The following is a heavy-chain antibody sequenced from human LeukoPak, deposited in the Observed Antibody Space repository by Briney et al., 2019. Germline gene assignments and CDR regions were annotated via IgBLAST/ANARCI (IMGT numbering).Heavy chain of an antibody. V-gene: IGHV4-39*01. CDR1: GGSISSSSYF. D-gene: IGHD2-2*02. J-gene: IGHJ3*02. CDR2: IYYSVCT. Sequence: SETLSLTCTVSGGSISSSSYFWRWIRQPPGKVLEWIETIYYSVCTYFNPALKSRVTISVDTSKNQFSLKLSSVTAADTAVYYCARQSDCSSSSCYTSAFDIWGQGTMVTVSS. CDR3: ARQSDCSSSSCYTSAFDI.